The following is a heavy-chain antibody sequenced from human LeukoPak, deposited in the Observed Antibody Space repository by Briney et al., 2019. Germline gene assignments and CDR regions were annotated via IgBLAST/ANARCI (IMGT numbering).Heavy chain of an antibody. V-gene: IGHV4-59*01. Sequence: SETLSLTCAVSGGSISSYYWNWVRQPPGKGLEWIGNIYSSGSTDYNPSLKSRVTISLDTSKFQFSLRLNSVTAADTAVYYCARADPNASGYFYRFNWFDPWGQGTLVTVSS. CDR1: GGSISSYY. CDR3: ARADPNASGYFYRFNWFDP. J-gene: IGHJ5*02. D-gene: IGHD3-10*01. CDR2: IYSSGST.